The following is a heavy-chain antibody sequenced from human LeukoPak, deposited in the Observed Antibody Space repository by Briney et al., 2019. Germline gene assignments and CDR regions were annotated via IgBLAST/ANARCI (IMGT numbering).Heavy chain of an antibody. J-gene: IGHJ4*02. CDR2: ISAYNGNT. CDR1: GYTFTSYG. CDR3: ARDTLLWFGELPAHFDY. D-gene: IGHD3-10*01. Sequence: ASVKVSCKASGYTFTSYGISWVRQAPGQGLEWMGWISAYNGNTNYAQKLQGRVTMTTDTSTSTAYMELRSLRSDDTAVYYCARDTLLWFGELPAHFDYWGQGTLVTVSS. V-gene: IGHV1-18*01.